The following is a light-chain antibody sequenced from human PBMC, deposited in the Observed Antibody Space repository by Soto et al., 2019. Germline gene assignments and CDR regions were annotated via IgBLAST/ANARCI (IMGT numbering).Light chain of an antibody. J-gene: IGKJ4*01. CDR2: AAS. V-gene: IGKV1-39*01. CDR3: QQRYSTPFT. Sequence: DIQMTQSPSSLSASVGDRVTITCRASQSISSYLNWYQQKPGKAPKLLIYAASSLQSGVPSRFSGSGSGTDFTLTISSLKTEDFATYYCQQRYSTPFTFGGGTKVEIK. CDR1: QSISSY.